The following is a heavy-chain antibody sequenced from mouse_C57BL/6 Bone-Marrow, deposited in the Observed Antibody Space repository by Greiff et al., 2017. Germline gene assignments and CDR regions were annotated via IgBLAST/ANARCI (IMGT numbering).Heavy chain of an antibody. CDR1: GYTFTSYW. Sequence: QVQLQQPGAELVMPGASVKLSCKASGYTFTSYWMHWVKQRPGQGLEWIGEIDPSDSYTNYNQQFKGKSTLPVDKSSSTAYMQLSSLTSEDSAVYYCAAIYYYGSSSYYYAIDYWGQGTSVTVSS. V-gene: IGHV1-69*01. CDR3: AAIYYYGSSSYYYAIDY. D-gene: IGHD1-1*01. J-gene: IGHJ4*01. CDR2: IDPSDSYT.